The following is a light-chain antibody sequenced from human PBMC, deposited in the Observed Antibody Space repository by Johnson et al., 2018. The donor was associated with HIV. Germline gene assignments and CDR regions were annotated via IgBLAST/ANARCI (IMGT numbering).Light chain of an antibody. CDR3: QSYDNALSGSKV. J-gene: IGLJ1*01. CDR1: SSNIGAGYD. V-gene: IGLV1-40*01. Sequence: QSALTQPPSVSGAPGQRVTISCTGSSSNIGAGYDVHWYQQFPGTAPKLLIYGNDNRPSGVPERFSGSKPAPSAALAITGPQAEDEANPSCQSYDNALSGSKVFGTGTEVTVL. CDR2: GND.